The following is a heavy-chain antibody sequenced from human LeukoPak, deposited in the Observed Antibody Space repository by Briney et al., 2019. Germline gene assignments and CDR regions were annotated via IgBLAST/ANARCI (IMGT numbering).Heavy chain of an antibody. CDR3: ARFGYVAAVDM. CDR1: GFSFSAYW. V-gene: IGHV3-7*01. D-gene: IGHD2-15*01. CDR2: INPAGSET. Sequence: GGSLRLSCAASGFSFSAYWMTWVRQAPGTGLEWVANINPAGSETYYVDPVKGRFSISRDNAKNLVYLQMNSLRAEDTAVYRCARFGYVAAVDMWGQGTPVTVSS. J-gene: IGHJ4*02.